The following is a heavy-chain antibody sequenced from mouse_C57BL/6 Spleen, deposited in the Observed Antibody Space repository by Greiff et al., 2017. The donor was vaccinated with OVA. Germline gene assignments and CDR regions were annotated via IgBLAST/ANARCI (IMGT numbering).Heavy chain of an antibody. J-gene: IGHJ3*01. V-gene: IGHV1-80*01. Sequence: QVQLQQSGAELVKPGASVKISCKASGYAFSSYWMNWVQQRPGKGLEWIGQIYPGDGDTNYNGKFKGKATLTADKSSSTAYMQLSSLTSEDSAVYFCARSRAAQATWLASWGHGTLVSVSA. CDR3: ARSRAAQATWLAS. D-gene: IGHD3-2*02. CDR1: GYAFSSYW. CDR2: IYPGDGDT.